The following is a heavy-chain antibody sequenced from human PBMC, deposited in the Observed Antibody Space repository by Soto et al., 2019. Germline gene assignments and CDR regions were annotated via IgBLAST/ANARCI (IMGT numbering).Heavy chain of an antibody. J-gene: IGHJ6*02. CDR3: ANDLYPSDTAMVSYYYGMDV. CDR1: GGTFSSYA. D-gene: IGHD5-18*01. CDR2: IIPIFGTA. Sequence: SVKVSCKASGGTFSSYAISWVRQAPGQGLEWMGGIIPIFGTANYAQKFQGRVTITADKSTSTAYMELSSLRSEDTAVYYCANDLYPSDTAMVSYYYGMDVWGQGTTVTAP. V-gene: IGHV1-69*06.